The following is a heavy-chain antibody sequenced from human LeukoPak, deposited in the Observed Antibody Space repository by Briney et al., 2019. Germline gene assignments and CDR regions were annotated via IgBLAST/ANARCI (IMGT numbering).Heavy chain of an antibody. CDR2: INHSGST. CDR3: ARVWWLRPFRDI. Sequence: SETLSLTCAVYGGSFSGYYWSWIRQPPGKGLEWIGEINHSGSTNYNPSLKSRVTISVDTSKNQFSLKLNSVTAADTAVYYCARVWWLRPFRDIWGQGTMVTVSS. V-gene: IGHV4-34*01. J-gene: IGHJ3*02. D-gene: IGHD5-12*01. CDR1: GGSFSGYY.